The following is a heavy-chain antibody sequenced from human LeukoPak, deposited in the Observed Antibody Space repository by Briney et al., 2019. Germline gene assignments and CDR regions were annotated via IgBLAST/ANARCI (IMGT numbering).Heavy chain of an antibody. CDR1: GFTFSSPA. D-gene: IGHD3-16*02. J-gene: IGHJ4*02. V-gene: IGHV3-66*01. Sequence: TGGSLRLSCTASGFTFSSPAMSWVRQAPGKGLEWVSVIYSGGSTYYADSVKGRFTISRDNSKNTLYLQMNSLRAEDTAVYYCARDMITFGGVIVMGDYWGQGTLVTVSS. CDR3: ARDMITFGGVIVMGDY. CDR2: IYSGGST.